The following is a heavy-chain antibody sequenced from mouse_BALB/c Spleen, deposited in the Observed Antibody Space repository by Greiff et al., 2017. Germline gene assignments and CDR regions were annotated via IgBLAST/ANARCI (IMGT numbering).Heavy chain of an antibody. CDR1: GYTFTDYA. V-gene: IGHV1S137*01. D-gene: IGHD2-4*01. CDR3: ARLGYYDPFAY. CDR2: ISTYYGDA. Sequence: VQLQQSGAELVRPGVSVKISCKGSGYTFTDYAMHWVKQSHAKSLEWIGVISTYYGDASYNQKFKGKATMTVDKSSSTAYMELARLTSEDSAIYYCARLGYYDPFAYWGQGTLVTVSA. J-gene: IGHJ3*01.